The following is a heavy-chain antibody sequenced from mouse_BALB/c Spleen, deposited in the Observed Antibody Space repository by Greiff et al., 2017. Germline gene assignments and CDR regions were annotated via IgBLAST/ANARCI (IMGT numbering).Heavy chain of an antibody. CDR2: IWSGGST. CDR3: AGGHWYFDV. CDR1: GFSLTSYG. V-gene: IGHV2-2*02. Sequence: QVQLQQSGPGLVQPSQSLSITCTASGFSLTSYGVHWVRQSPGKGLEWLGVIWSGGSTDYNAAFISRLSISKDNSKSQVFFKMNSLQANDTAIYYCAGGHWYFDVWGAGTTVTVSS. J-gene: IGHJ1*01.